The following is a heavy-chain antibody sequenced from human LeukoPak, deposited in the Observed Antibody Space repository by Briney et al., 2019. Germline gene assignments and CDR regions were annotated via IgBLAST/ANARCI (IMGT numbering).Heavy chain of an antibody. D-gene: IGHD6-6*01. CDR3: AMIEQVVSNVEGGY. Sequence: ETLSLTCSVSGGLFSSSSHYWGWIRQAPGKGLEWVANIKQDGSMKGYVDSVKGRFTISRDNAKNSLYLQMNSLRADDTAVYFCAMIEQVVSNVEGGYWGQGTLVTVSS. CDR2: IKQDGSMK. J-gene: IGHJ4*02. CDR1: GGLFSSSSHY. V-gene: IGHV3-7*01.